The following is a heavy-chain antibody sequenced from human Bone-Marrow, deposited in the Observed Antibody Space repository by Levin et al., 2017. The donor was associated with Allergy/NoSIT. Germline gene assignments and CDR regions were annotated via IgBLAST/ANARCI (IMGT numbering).Heavy chain of an antibody. CDR1: GFTFTKNW. D-gene: IGHD2-8*01. V-gene: IGHV3-15*01. CDR2: IRSKTDGGTA. CDR3: TTQYEW. J-gene: IGHJ4*02. Sequence: GGSLRLSCAVSGFTFTKNWMTWVRQAPGKGLEWVGHIRSKTDGGTADYAAPVKGRFTISTDDSKNTLYLQMNSLKTEDTAVYYSTTQYEWWGRGTLVTVSS.